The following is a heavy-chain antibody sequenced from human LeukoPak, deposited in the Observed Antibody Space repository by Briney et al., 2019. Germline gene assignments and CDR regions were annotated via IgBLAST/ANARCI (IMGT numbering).Heavy chain of an antibody. V-gene: IGHV3-74*01. Sequence: GGSLRLSCAASGFTFSSHWMHWVRHAPGKGLVWVSRINSDGDSTSYADSVKGRFTISRDNAKNTLYLQMNSLRAEDTAVYYCARDVGGAYYRWFDPWGQGTLVTVSS. CDR2: INSDGDST. J-gene: IGHJ5*02. D-gene: IGHD1-26*01. CDR3: ARDVGGAYYRWFDP. CDR1: GFTFSSHW.